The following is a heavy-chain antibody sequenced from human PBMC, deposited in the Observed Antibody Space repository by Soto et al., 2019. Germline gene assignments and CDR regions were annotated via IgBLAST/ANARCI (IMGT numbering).Heavy chain of an antibody. D-gene: IGHD6-19*01. V-gene: IGHV4-61*01. CDR3: ARDGMRDGWDDAFDI. CDR1: GGSISSGNYY. Sequence: SETLSLTCTVSGGSISSGNYYWSWIRQPPGKGLEWIGYIYYGGSADSYSGSTNYNPSLKSRVTISVDTSNNQFSLKMSSVTAADTAAYYCARDGMRDGWDDAFDIWGQGTMVTVSS. CDR2: IYYGGSADSYSGST. J-gene: IGHJ3*02.